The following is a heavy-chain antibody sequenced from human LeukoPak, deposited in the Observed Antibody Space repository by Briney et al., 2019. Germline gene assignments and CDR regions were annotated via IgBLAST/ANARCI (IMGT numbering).Heavy chain of an antibody. V-gene: IGHV3-64D*06. Sequence: GGSLRLSCSASGFVFSIYTMYWVRQAPGKGPEYVSTISGSGNGFSIYYADSVKGRFTISRDDSKSILYLQMNGLRSEDTAVYYCVKDFGRVRGTPDSWGQGTLVTVSS. D-gene: IGHD3-16*01. J-gene: IGHJ4*02. CDR3: VKDFGRVRGTPDS. CDR1: GFVFSIYT. CDR2: ISGSGNGFSI.